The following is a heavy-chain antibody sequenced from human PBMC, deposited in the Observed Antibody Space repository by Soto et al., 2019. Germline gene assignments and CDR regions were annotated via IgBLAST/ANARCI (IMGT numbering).Heavy chain of an antibody. CDR2: IYYSGSS. J-gene: IGHJ6*02. CDR3: ARGTMLRGPGYYYAMDV. Sequence: SSETLSLTCTVSGDSISRNGYFWTWIRQHPGKGLEWIGYIYYSGSSYYNPSLKSRVIISVDTSKNQFSLNLTAVTAADTAVYYCARGTMLRGPGYYYAMDVWGQGTTVTVSS. D-gene: IGHD3-10*01. V-gene: IGHV4-31*03. CDR1: GDSISRNGYF.